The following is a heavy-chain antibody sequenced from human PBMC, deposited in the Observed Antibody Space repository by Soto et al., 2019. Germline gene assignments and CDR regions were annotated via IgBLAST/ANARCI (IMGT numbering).Heavy chain of an antibody. CDR1: GFTFSSYA. CDR3: AKSGSGWYHAFDI. V-gene: IGHV3-23*01. J-gene: IGHJ3*02. CDR2: ISGSGGRT. Sequence: GGSLRLSCAASGFTFSSYAMSWVRQAPGKGLEWVSAISGSGGRTYYADSVKGRFTISRDNSKNTLYLQMNSLRAEDTAVYYCAKSGSGWYHAFDIWGQGTMVTVSS. D-gene: IGHD6-19*01.